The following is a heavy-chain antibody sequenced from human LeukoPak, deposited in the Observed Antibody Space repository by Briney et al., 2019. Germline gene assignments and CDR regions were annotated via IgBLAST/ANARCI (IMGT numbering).Heavy chain of an antibody. CDR2: INHSGST. V-gene: IGHV4-34*01. CDR3: ARDPGFSDAFDI. D-gene: IGHD6-25*01. J-gene: IGHJ3*02. CDR1: GGSLSGYY. Sequence: SETLSLTCAVYGGSLSGYYWSWIRQPPGKGLEWIGEINHSGSTNYNPSLKSRVTISVDTSKNQFSLKLSSVTAADTAVYYCARDPGFSDAFDIWGQGTMVTVSS.